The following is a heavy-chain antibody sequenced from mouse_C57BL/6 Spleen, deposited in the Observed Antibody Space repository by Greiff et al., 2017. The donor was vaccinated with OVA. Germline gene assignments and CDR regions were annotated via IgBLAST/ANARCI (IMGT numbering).Heavy chain of an antibody. CDR1: GYTFTSYW. Sequence: QVQLQQPGAELVKPGASVKLSCKASGYTFTSYWMQWVKQRPGQGLEWIGEIDPSDSYTNYNQKFKGKATLTVDTSSSTAYMQLSSLTSEDSAVYYCASPRYFDVWGTGTTVTVSS. J-gene: IGHJ1*03. CDR2: IDPSDSYT. CDR3: ASPRYFDV. V-gene: IGHV1-50*01.